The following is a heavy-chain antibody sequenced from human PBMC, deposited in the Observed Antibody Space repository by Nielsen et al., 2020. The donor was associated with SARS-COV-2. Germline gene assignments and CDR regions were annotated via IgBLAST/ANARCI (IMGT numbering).Heavy chain of an antibody. V-gene: IGHV1-3*01. Sequence: SVKVSCKASGYTFTSYAMHWVRQAPGQRLEWMGWINAGNGNTKYSQKFQGRVTITRDTSASTAYMELSSLRSEDTAVYYCARGPDDIAAAGFSPYYYYYGMDVWGQGTTVTVSS. CDR2: INAGNGNT. CDR3: ARGPDDIAAAGFSPYYYYYGMDV. CDR1: GYTFTSYA. D-gene: IGHD6-13*01. J-gene: IGHJ6*02.